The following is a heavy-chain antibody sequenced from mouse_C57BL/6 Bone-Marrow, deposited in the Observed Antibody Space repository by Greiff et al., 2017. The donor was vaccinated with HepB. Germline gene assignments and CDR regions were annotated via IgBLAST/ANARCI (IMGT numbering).Heavy chain of an antibody. CDR3: ARRGFYSWYFDV. CDR2: INPNNGGT. J-gene: IGHJ1*03. Sequence: EVQLQQSGPELVKPGASVKMSCKASGYTFTDYNMHWVKQSHGKSLEWIGYINPNNGGTSYNQKFKGKATLTVNKSSSTAYMELRSLTSEDSAVYYCARRGFYSWYFDVWGTGTTVTVSS. CDR1: GYTFTDYN. D-gene: IGHD1-1*01. V-gene: IGHV1-22*01.